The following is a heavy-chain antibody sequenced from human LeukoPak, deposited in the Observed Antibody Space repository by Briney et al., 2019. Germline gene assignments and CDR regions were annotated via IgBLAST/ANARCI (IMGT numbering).Heavy chain of an antibody. CDR3: ARDPADPLFSSGSYSDY. CDR2: ISAYNGNT. J-gene: IGHJ4*02. D-gene: IGHD1-26*01. V-gene: IGHV1-18*01. CDR1: GYTFTSYG. Sequence: ASVKVSCKASGYTFTSYGISWVRQAPGQGLEWMGWISAYNGNTNYAQKLQGRVTMTTDTSTSTAYMELRSLRSDDTAVYYCARDPADPLFSSGSYSDYWGQGTLVTVSS.